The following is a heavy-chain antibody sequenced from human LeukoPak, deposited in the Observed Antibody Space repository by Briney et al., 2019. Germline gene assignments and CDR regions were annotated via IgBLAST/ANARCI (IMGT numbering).Heavy chain of an antibody. CDR3: AGGQKSDY. J-gene: IGHJ4*02. CDR2: INHSGST. CDR1: GGSFSGYY. V-gene: IGHV4-34*01. Sequence: SETLSLTCAVYGGSFSGYYWSWIRQPPGKGLEWIGEINHSGSTNYNPSLKSRVTISVDTSKNQFSLKLSSVTAADTAVYYCAGGQKSDYWGQGTLVTVSS.